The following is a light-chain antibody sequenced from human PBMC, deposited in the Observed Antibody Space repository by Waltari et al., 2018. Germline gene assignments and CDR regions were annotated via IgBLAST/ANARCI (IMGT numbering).Light chain of an antibody. V-gene: IGKV1-5*03. CDR2: KAS. Sequence: DIQMTQSPSTLSASVGDRVTITCRASESISSWLAWYQQKPGKAPKLLINKASRLESGVPAWFSGSGSGTEFTLTISSLQTDDFATYYCLHYNKYPWTFGQGTKVEIK. CDR1: ESISSW. J-gene: IGKJ1*01. CDR3: LHYNKYPWT.